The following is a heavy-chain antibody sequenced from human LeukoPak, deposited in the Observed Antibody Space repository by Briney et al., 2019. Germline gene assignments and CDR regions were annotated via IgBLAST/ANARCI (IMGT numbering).Heavy chain of an antibody. CDR2: ISYDGSKT. CDR1: VFTFSSYA. J-gene: IGHJ5*02. D-gene: IGHD3-10*01. Sequence: RRSLRPSCAASVFTFSSYAMRWVCHGPGERLERVVVISYDGSKTYYADSVKGRFTISRDNSKNTLYLQMNSLRAEDTAVYYCASSGDVMVRGVISWFDPWRGGTRLSVSS. CDR3: ASSGDVMVRGVISWFDP. V-gene: IGHV3-30*04.